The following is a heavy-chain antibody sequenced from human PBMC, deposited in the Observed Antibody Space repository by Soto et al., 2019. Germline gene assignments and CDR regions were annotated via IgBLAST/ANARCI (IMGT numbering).Heavy chain of an antibody. CDR2: FYTGGNA. CDR3: ARGGLLSPGNKQFDY. J-gene: IGHJ4*02. Sequence: GGSLRLSCAVSGFSVGSNCMSWVRQAPGQGLEWVSVFYTGGNAYYADSVKGRFTFSRDNSKNTLYLQMNSLRAEDTAVYYCARGGLLSPGNKQFDYWGQGTLVTVSS. D-gene: IGHD3-10*02. V-gene: IGHV3-66*01. CDR1: GFSVGSNC.